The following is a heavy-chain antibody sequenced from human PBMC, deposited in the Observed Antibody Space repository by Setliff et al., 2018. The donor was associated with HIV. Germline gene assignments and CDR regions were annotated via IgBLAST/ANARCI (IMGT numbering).Heavy chain of an antibody. V-gene: IGHV4-59*08. Sequence: SETLSLTCTVSGGSISGYHWSWIRQPPGKGLEWIAYIYYSGSTNYNPSLKSRVTISVDTSKNQFSLKLTSVTAADTAVYYCARGDGTKYYYNYYMDVWGKGTAVTVSS. CDR2: IYYSGST. J-gene: IGHJ6*03. CDR1: GGSISGYH. CDR3: ARGDGTKYYYNYYMDV. D-gene: IGHD1-7*01.